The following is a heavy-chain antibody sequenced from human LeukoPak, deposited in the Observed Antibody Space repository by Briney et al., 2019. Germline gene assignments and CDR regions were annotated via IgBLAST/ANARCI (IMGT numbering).Heavy chain of an antibody. J-gene: IGHJ4*02. Sequence: NPGGSLRLSCAASGFTFRTMWMSWVRLAPGKGLEWVGRIKDETDGGTTDYAASVKGRFTISGDDSKNTLFLQMNSLRVGDTAVYYCTTGHYWGQGAQVTVSS. CDR1: GFTFRTMW. CDR2: IKDETDGGTT. V-gene: IGHV3-15*01. CDR3: TTGHY.